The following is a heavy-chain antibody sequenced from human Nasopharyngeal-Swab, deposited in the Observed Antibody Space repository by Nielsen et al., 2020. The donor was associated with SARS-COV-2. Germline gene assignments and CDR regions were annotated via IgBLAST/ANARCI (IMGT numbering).Heavy chain of an antibody. CDR3: AREAPPRPYSYGSGRYYGMDV. J-gene: IGHJ6*02. V-gene: IGHV4-61*01. CDR2: IYYSGST. CDR1: GGSVSSGSYY. D-gene: IGHD3-10*01. Sequence: SETLSLTCTVSGGSVSSGSYYWSWIRQPPGKGLEWIGYIYYSGSTNYNPSLKSRVTISVDTSKNQFSLKLTSVTAADTAVYFCAREAPPRPYSYGSGRYYGMDVWGQGTTVTVSS.